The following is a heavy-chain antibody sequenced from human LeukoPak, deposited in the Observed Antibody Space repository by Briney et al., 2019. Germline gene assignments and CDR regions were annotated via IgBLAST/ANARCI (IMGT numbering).Heavy chain of an antibody. CDR2: ISYDGSNK. CDR3: AKTMITFGGVIDMLDY. Sequence: GRSLRLSCAASGFTFGSYGMHWVRQAPRKGLEWVAGISYDGSNKYYADSVKGRFTISRDNSKNTLYLQMNSLRAEDTAVYYCAKTMITFGGVIDMLDYWGQGTLVTVSS. CDR1: GFTFGSYG. V-gene: IGHV3-30*18. J-gene: IGHJ4*02. D-gene: IGHD3-16*02.